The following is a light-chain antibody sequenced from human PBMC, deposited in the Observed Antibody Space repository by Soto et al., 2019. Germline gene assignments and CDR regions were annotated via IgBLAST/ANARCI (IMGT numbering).Light chain of an antibody. J-gene: IGLJ1*01. V-gene: IGLV2-14*01. CDR2: EVI. CDR1: SSDVGAYDY. CDR3: VSYTTSTSYV. Sequence: QSVLTQPPSASGSPGQSVTFSCTGTSSDVGAYDYVSWYQQHPGKAPKLLIYEVIKRPSGVSNRFSGSKSGNTASLTISGLQAEDEADYYCVSYTTSTSYVFGTGTKLTVL.